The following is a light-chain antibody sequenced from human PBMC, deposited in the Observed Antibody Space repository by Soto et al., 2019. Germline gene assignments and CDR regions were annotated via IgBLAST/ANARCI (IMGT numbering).Light chain of an antibody. CDR3: SSYTSSAHVV. V-gene: IGLV2-14*01. CDR1: SSDVGGYNY. CDR2: DVS. J-gene: IGLJ2*01. Sequence: QSALTQSASVSGSPGQSTTISCTGTSSDVGGYNYVSWYQQHPGKAPKLMIYDVSNRPSGVSNRFSGSKSGNTASLTISGLQAEDEADYYCSSYTSSAHVVFGGGTKLTVL.